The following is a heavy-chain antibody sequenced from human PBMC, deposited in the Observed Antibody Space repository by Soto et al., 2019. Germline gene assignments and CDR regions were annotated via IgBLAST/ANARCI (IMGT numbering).Heavy chain of an antibody. V-gene: IGHV3-21*06. CDR3: ARGWGDHSSYFRYIDY. D-gene: IGHD3-22*01. CDR1: GFAFRDFT. J-gene: IGHJ4*02. Sequence: GGSLRLSCAASGFAFRDFTLHWVRQAPGKGLDWLSSISSGGALISYADSLKGRFTISRDDAKSTLNLQMNSLGAEDTAVYYCARGWGDHSSYFRYIDYWGQGTQVTVSS. CDR2: ISSGGALI.